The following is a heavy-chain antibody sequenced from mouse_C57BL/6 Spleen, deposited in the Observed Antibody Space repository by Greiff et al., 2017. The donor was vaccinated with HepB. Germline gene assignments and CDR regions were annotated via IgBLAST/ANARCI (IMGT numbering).Heavy chain of an antibody. J-gene: IGHJ2*01. D-gene: IGHD3-2*02. CDR3: ARYRTAQAFDY. Sequence: QVQLQQPGTELVKPGASVKLSCKASGYTFTSYWMHWVKQRPGQGLEWIGNINPSNGGTNYNEKFNSKATLTVDKSSSTAYMQLSSLTSEDSAVYYGARYRTAQAFDYWGQGTTLTVSS. CDR2: INPSNGGT. V-gene: IGHV1-53*01. CDR1: GYTFTSYW.